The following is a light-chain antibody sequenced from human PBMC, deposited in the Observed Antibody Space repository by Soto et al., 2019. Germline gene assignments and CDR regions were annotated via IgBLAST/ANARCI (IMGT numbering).Light chain of an antibody. V-gene: IGLV2-14*01. CDR2: EVS. Sequence: QSVLTQPASVSGSPGQSITISCTGTSSDVGGYDYVSWYQQYPDKAPKLMIFEVSNRPSGVSNRFSGSKSGNTASLTISGLQTEDDADYYCSAYAGSSVLFGGGTKLTVL. CDR3: SAYAGSSVL. CDR1: SSDVGGYDY. J-gene: IGLJ2*01.